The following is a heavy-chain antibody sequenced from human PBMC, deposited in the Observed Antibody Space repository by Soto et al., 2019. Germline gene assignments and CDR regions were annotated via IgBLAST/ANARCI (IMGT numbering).Heavy chain of an antibody. D-gene: IGHD6-19*01. Sequence: EVQLLESGGGLAQPGGSLRLSCAASGFTFSGYTMAWVRQAPGKGLEWVSTISHSGESTYYAESVKGRFTISRDNSKNTLYLQMNSLRGEDTAVDFCSKDGWENWGQGTLVTVAS. CDR1: GFTFSGYT. V-gene: IGHV3-23*01. CDR2: ISHSGEST. J-gene: IGHJ4*02. CDR3: SKDGWEN.